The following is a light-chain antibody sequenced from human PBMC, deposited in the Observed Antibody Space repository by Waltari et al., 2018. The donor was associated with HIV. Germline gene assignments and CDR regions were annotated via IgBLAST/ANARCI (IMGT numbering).Light chain of an antibody. Sequence: QSALTPPALVPGSPGQPITTSCTGGNCDVGNYNPTSLCHTDPGKAPKLMIYDVTKRPSGVSDRFSGSKSGNTASLTISALQAEDEAVYYCCSYVTSSTLVFGGGTKVTV. CDR1: NCDVGNYNP. J-gene: IGLJ3*02. V-gene: IGLV2-23*02. CDR3: CSYVTSSTLV. CDR2: DVT.